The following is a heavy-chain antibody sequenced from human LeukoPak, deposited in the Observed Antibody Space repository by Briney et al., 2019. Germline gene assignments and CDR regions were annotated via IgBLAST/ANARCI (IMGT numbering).Heavy chain of an antibody. Sequence: PGGSLRRSCAASGFTFSSYARSWVRQAPGKGLEGVSAISGSVGSTYYAYSVKGRFTISRDNSKNTLYLQMNSLRAEDTAVYYCAADLGGPYDYWGQGTLVTVSS. V-gene: IGHV3-23*01. CDR2: ISGSVGST. D-gene: IGHD3-16*01. CDR3: AADLGGPYDY. J-gene: IGHJ4*02. CDR1: GFTFSSYA.